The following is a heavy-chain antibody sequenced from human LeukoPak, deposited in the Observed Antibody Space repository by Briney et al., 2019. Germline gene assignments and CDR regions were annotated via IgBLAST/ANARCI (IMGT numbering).Heavy chain of an antibody. V-gene: IGHV3-53*01. CDR3: ARKSALIVVSGTIGMDV. CDR1: GFTVSKTY. CDR2: IDDADST. J-gene: IGHJ6*02. D-gene: IGHD6-19*01. Sequence: GGSLRLSCAASGFTVSKTYKTWVRQAPGKGLEWVSHIDDADSTHYADSVKGRFTISRDNSKNTLFLQMNSLRAEDTAVYYCARKSALIVVSGTIGMDVWGQGTTVTVSS.